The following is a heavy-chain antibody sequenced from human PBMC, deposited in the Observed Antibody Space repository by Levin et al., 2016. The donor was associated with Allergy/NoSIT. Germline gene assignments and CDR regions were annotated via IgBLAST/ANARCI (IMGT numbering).Heavy chain of an antibody. CDR1: GFTVRTNY. CDR2: IYTGGTT. Sequence: GESLKISCAASGFTVRTNYMTWIRQAPGKGLEWVSSIYTGGTTYYADSVKGRFTVSRDNSKNTLYLQMNSLRPEDTAVYYCAKYGTVVTGAIWFDPWGQGTLVTVSS. D-gene: IGHD4-23*01. V-gene: IGHV3-66*02. CDR3: AKYGTVVTGAIWFDP. J-gene: IGHJ5*02.